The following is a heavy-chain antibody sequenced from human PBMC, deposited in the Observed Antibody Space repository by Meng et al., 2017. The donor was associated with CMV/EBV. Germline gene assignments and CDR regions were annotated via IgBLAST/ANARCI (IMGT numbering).Heavy chain of an antibody. J-gene: IGHJ4*02. D-gene: IGHD3-22*01. CDR2: IRYDRITK. CDR1: GFNFSNYG. CDR3: ATLPSTDYDVNDY. V-gene: IGHV3-30*02. Sequence: VQLVGDGGGVVQHGGSLRLSCTASGFNFSNYGMHWVRQPPGKGLQWVSFIRYDRITKYYTESVKGRFTISRDNSKNTLYLEMNNLRPEDTALYFCATLPSTDYDVNDYWGQGTLVTVSS.